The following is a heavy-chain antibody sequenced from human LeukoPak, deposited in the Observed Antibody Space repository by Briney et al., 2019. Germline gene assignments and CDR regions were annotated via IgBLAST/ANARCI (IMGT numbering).Heavy chain of an antibody. Sequence: PGGSLRLSCAASGFTFDNYWMSWVRQAPGKGLEWVANIKQDGSDKYYVDSVKGRFTISRDNAKNSLYLQMNSLRVEDTAVYYCAKVLASSWYYFDYWGQGTLVTVSS. D-gene: IGHD6-13*01. V-gene: IGHV3-7*01. CDR2: IKQDGSDK. CDR1: GFTFDNYW. J-gene: IGHJ4*02. CDR3: AKVLASSWYYFDY.